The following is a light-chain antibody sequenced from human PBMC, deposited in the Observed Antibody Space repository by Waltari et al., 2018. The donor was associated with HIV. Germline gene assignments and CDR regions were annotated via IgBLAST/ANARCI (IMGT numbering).Light chain of an antibody. V-gene: IGKV1-9*01. J-gene: IGKJ4*01. Sequence: DIQLTQSPSLLSASVVHRVTVACRASQDISDFFAWYQQKPGIAPRLLIYDASILYTGVPSRFRGSGSGTEFTLTISSLQPEDFASYYCQQLHTFPLTFGGGTKV. CDR1: QDISDF. CDR2: DAS. CDR3: QQLHTFPLT.